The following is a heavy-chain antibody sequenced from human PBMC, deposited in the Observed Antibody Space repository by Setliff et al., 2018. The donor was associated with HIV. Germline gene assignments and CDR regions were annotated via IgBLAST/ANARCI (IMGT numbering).Heavy chain of an antibody. J-gene: IGHJ4*02. Sequence: SETLSLTCTVSGGSIRSSSYYWGWIRQPPGKGLEWIGIATINYSGTTYYNPSLQSRVTISVHTSKNQFSLKLSSVTAADTAFYYCARLPGDRYSIAWDYYIDYWGQGTLVTVSS. CDR1: GGSIRSSSYY. CDR2: INYSGTT. CDR3: ARLPGDRYSIAWDYYIDY. V-gene: IGHV4-39*01. D-gene: IGHD6-19*01.